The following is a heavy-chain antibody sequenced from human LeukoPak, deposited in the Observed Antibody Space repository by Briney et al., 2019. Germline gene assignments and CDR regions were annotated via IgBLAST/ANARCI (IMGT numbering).Heavy chain of an antibody. J-gene: IGHJ3*02. CDR3: ARQENYGSGGEEAFDI. CDR1: GYSFTGYW. Sequence: GESLKISCKGSGYSFTGYWIGWVRQMPGKGLEWMGVIYPGDSDTRYSPSFQGQVTMSVDKSISTAYLQWSSLKASDTAMYYCARQENYGSGGEEAFDIWGQGTMVTVSS. D-gene: IGHD3-10*01. V-gene: IGHV5-51*01. CDR2: IYPGDSDT.